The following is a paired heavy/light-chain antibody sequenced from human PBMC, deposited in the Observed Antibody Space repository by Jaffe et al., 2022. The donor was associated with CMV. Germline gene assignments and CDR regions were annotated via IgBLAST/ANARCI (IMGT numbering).Light chain of an antibody. J-gene: IGLJ3*02. V-gene: IGLV2-8*01. CDR3: SSYSGSNNWV. CDR1: SSDVGGYNY. CDR2: EVN. Sequence: QSALTQPPSASGSPGQSVAISCTGTSSDVGGYNYVSWYQQYPGEAPKLMIYEVNKRPSGVPDRFSGSKSGNTASLTVSGLQAEDEADYYCSSYSGSNNWVFGGGTKLTVL.
Heavy chain of an antibody. CDR3: GRGGPPYAFDI. CDR2: IDGDGGIT. CDR1: GFTLSLYW. V-gene: IGHV3-74*01. Sequence: EVQLVESGGGLVQPGVSLRLSCAASGFTLSLYWMHWVRQAPGKGLVWVSGIDGDGGITRYADAVQGRFTISRDNAKNTLYLQMNSLRAEDTAVYYCGRGGPPYAFDIWGQGTVVTVSS. J-gene: IGHJ3*02.